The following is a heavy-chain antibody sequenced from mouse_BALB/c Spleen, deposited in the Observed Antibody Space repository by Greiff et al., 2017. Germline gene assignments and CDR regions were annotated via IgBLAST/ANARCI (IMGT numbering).Heavy chain of an antibody. CDR3: TRGEIYYGAYFDY. CDR2: IYPGSGST. V-gene: IGHV1S22*01. J-gene: IGHJ2*01. CDR1: GYTFTSYW. Sequence: LQQPGSELVRPGASVKLSCKASGYTFTSYWMHWVKQRPGQGLEWIGNIYPGSGSTNYDEKFKSKATLTVDKSSSTAYMQLSSLTSEDSAVYYCTRGEIYYGAYFDYWGQGTTLTVSS. D-gene: IGHD2-1*01.